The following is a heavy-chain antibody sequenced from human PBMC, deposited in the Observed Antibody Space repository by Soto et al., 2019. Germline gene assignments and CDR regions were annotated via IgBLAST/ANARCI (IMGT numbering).Heavy chain of an antibody. CDR1: GGTFSSYA. Sequence: ASVKVSFKASGGTFSSYAISLVRQAPGQGLEWMGGIIPIFGTANYAQKFQGRVTITADESTSTAYMELSSLRSEDTAVYYCAREPNFSNYDILTGPHPGGMDVWGQGTTVTVSS. D-gene: IGHD3-9*01. CDR2: IIPIFGTA. V-gene: IGHV1-69*13. CDR3: AREPNFSNYDILTGPHPGGMDV. J-gene: IGHJ6*02.